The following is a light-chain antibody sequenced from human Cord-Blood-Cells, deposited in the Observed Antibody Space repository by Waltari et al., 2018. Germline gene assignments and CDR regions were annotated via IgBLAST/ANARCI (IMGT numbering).Light chain of an antibody. J-gene: IGLJ3*02. CDR3: ETWDSNTWV. CDR2: LEGSGSY. Sequence: QPVLTQSSSASASLGSSVKLPCTLGSGHSSYIIDRHQQQPGKAPRYLMKLEGSGSYNKGSGVPDRFSVSSSGADRYLTISNHQSEDEADYYCETWDSNTWVFGGGTKLTVL. CDR1: SGHSSYI. V-gene: IGLV4-60*03.